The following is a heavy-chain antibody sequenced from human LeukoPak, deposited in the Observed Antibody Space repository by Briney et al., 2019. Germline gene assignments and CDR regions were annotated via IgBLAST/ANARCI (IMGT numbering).Heavy chain of an antibody. CDR1: GYTFTGYY. Sequence: ASVKVSCKASGYTFTGYYMHWVRQATGQGLEWMGWMNPNSGKTGCAQKFQGRVTMTRNTSISTAYMELSSLRSEDTAVYYCARATRGYSYGYGDWFDPWGQGTLVTVSS. D-gene: IGHD5-18*01. J-gene: IGHJ5*02. CDR3: ARATRGYSYGYGDWFDP. V-gene: IGHV1-8*02. CDR2: MNPNSGKT.